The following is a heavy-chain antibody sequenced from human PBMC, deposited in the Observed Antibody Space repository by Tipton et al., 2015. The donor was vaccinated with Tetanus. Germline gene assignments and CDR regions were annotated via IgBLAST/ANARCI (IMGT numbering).Heavy chain of an antibody. D-gene: IGHD6-13*01. CDR2: TYYRSKWYN. CDR1: GDSVSSNSAA. V-gene: IGHV6-1*01. CDR3: ARDRQQLVRDGGYAFDI. J-gene: IGHJ3*02. Sequence: PGLVKPSQTLSLTCAISGDSVSSNSAAWNWIRQSPSRGFEWLGRTYYRSKWYNDYAVSVKSRITINPDTSKNQFSLQLNSVTPEDTAVYYCARDRQQLVRDGGYAFDIWGQGTMVTVSS.